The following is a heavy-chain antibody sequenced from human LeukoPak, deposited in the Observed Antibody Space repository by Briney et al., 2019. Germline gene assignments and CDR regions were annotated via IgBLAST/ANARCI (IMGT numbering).Heavy chain of an antibody. CDR1: GGSVSSGSYY. D-gene: IGHD3-9*01. CDR3: ARGFDWLLSSYFDY. CDR2: IFYSGST. Sequence: SETLSPTCTVSGGSVSSGSYYWSWIRQPPGKGLEWIGYIFYSGSTNYNPSLKSRVTISVDTSKNQFSLKLSSVTAADTAVYYCARGFDWLLSSYFDYWGQGTLVTVSS. J-gene: IGHJ4*02. V-gene: IGHV4-61*01.